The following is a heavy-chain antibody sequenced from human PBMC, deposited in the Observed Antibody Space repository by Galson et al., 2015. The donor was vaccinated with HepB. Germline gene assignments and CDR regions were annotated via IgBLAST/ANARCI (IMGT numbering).Heavy chain of an antibody. Sequence: SVKVSCKASGGTFSRFAITWVRQAPGQGLEWIGGIIPIFGTVKYAQRFQGRVTISADESTSTAYMELSSLRSEDTAIYFCEHLARGVSQIFDYWGQGTLVTVSS. J-gene: IGHJ4*02. CDR1: GGTFSRFA. CDR2: IIPIFGTV. CDR3: EHLARGVSQIFDY. D-gene: IGHD3-10*01. V-gene: IGHV1-69*13.